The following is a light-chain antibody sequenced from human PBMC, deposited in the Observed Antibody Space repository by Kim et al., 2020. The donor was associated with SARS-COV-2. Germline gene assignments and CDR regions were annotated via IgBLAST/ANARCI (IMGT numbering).Light chain of an antibody. CDR1: QSVSSW. J-gene: IGKJ1*01. Sequence: SASVGDRVTITCRASQSVSSWLAWYQQKAGKAPQVLIYDTSSLKSGVPSRFSGSGSGTEFTLTISSLQPDDVATYYCQQYYSYPRWTFGQGTKVEIK. CDR3: QQYYSYPRWT. V-gene: IGKV1-5*01. CDR2: DTS.